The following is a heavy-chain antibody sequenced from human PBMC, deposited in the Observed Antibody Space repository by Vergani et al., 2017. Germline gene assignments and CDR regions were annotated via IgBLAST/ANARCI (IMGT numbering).Heavy chain of an antibody. J-gene: IGHJ4*02. V-gene: IGHV3-23*01. CDR1: GFTFSSYA. CDR3: AKARYYDSSGYYPMLWGQGFDY. CDR2: ISGSGGST. D-gene: IGHD3-22*01. Sequence: EVQLLESGGGLVQPGGSLRLSCAASGFTFSSYAMSWVRQAPGKGLEWVSAISGSGGSTYYADSVKGRFTISRDNSKNTLYLQMNSLRAEDTAVYYCAKARYYDSSGYYPMLWGQGFDYWGQGTLVTVSS.